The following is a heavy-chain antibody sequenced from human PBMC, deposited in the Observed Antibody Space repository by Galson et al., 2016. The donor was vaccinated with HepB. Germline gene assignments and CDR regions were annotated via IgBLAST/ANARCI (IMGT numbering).Heavy chain of an antibody. J-gene: IGHJ4*02. Sequence: SLRLSCAASGFTFDDYAMHWVRQAPGKGLEWVSGISWNSGSIGYADSVKGRFTISRDNAKNSLYLQMNSLRAEDTAVYYCTKSDYGDYWGQGTLVTVSS. V-gene: IGHV3-9*01. CDR3: TKSDYGDY. CDR1: GFTFDDYA. CDR2: ISWNSGSI.